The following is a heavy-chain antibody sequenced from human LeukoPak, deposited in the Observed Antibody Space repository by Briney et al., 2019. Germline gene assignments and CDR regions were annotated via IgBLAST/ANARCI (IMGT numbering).Heavy chain of an antibody. CDR1: GYSFTGNY. J-gene: IGHJ6*03. CDR2: INPNSGDT. V-gene: IGHV1-2*02. CDR3: ARSIAAAGGRGYMDV. Sequence: ASVKVSCKASGYSFTGNYMHWVRQAPGQGLEWMGWINPNSGDTNFAQKFQGRVTMTRDTSISTAYMELSTRRSYDTAVYYCARSIAAAGGRGYMDVWGKGTTVTISS. D-gene: IGHD6-13*01.